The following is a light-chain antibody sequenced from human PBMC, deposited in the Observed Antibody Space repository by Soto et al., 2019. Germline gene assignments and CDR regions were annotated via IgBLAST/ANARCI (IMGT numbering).Light chain of an antibody. J-gene: IGLJ1*01. CDR1: SSDVGIYNY. V-gene: IGLV2-14*01. CDR3: SSYTSTTRYV. Sequence: QSALTQPASVSGSPGQSITISCTATSSDVGIYNYVSWYQHHPGKAPKLMIYEVTNRPSGVSNRFSGSKSGNTASLTISGLQAEDEADYYCSSYTSTTRYVFGTGTQLTVL. CDR2: EVT.